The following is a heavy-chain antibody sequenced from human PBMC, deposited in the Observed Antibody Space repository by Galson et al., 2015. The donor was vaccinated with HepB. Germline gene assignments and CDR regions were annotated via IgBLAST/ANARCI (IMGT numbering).Heavy chain of an antibody. CDR2: ISDSGGRT. V-gene: IGHV3-23*01. J-gene: IGHJ6*02. Sequence: SLRLSCAASGFTFGSYAVNWVRQASGKGLEWVSAISDSGGRTYYADSVKGRFTISRDNTKNTLYLQMNSLRAEDTAVYYCAKSTDYDFWSGYGYYYHGLDGWGQGTAVTVSS. CDR3: AKSTDYDFWSGYGYYYHGLDG. D-gene: IGHD3-3*01. CDR1: GFTFGSYA.